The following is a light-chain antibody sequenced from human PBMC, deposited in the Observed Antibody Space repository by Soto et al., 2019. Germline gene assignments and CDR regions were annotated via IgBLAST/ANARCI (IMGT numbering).Light chain of an antibody. CDR3: QQYDNSIT. Sequence: EIVLTQSPDTLSLSPGETATLSCRASQSVSTNYLAWYQQKPGQAPRLLIYGASRRATGIPDRFSGSGSGTDFTLTISRLEPEDFAVFYCQQYDNSITFGQGTRLEIE. V-gene: IGKV3-20*01. CDR2: GAS. CDR1: QSVSTNY. J-gene: IGKJ5*01.